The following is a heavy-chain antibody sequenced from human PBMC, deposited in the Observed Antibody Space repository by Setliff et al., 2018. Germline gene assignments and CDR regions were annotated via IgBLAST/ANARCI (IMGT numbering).Heavy chain of an antibody. J-gene: IGHJ6*02. Sequence: SETLSLTCAVYGDSFSDYYWSWIRQPPGKGLEWSEEINHRGSTNYSPSLRSRVNMSVDTSNNQFVLNLKAVTAADTAVYYCARDRTAYTYGLDVWGQGTTVTVSS. CDR2: INHRGST. CDR1: GDSFSDYY. V-gene: IGHV4-34*01. CDR3: ARDRTAYTYGLDV. D-gene: IGHD3-16*01.